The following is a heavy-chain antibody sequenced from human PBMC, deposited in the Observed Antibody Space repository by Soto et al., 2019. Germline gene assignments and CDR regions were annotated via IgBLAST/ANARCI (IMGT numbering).Heavy chain of an antibody. D-gene: IGHD3-3*01. J-gene: IGHJ4*02. V-gene: IGHV2-5*02. CDR3: AHRVLRTVFGLVTTTAIYFDF. CDR1: GFSLTTSGVG. Sequence: QITLNESGPTQVKPRQTLTLTCTFSGFSLTTSGVGVGWIRQSPGKAPEWLALIYWDDDKRYSPSLKSRLTITTDTSKNQVVLKMADLDPADTATYYCAHRVLRTVFGLVTTTAIYFDFWGQGTPVAVSS. CDR2: IYWDDDK.